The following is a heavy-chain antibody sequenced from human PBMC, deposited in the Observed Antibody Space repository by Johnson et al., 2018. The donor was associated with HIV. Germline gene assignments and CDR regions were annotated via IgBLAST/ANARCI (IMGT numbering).Heavy chain of an antibody. CDR2: LSGSGGNT. V-gene: IGHV3-23*04. CDR1: GFSFIDYA. CDR3: ARCDSSSPLRAFNI. D-gene: IGHD6-6*01. J-gene: IGHJ3*02. Sequence: VQLVESGGGLVRPGGSLRLSCVASGFSFIDYAMIWVRQAPGQGLEWVSGLSGSGGNTHYGDSVKGRFIVSRDNSKNILYLQMTSLRAEDTAVYYCARCDSSSPLRAFNIWGRGTTVTVSS.